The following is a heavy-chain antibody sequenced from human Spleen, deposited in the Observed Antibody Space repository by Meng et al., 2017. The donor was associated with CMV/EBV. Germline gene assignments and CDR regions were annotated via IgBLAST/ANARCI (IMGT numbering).Heavy chain of an antibody. CDR3: AKEHAAVVPVAVKGMDV. Sequence: GGSLRLSCAASGFPFSSNAMSWVRQAPGKGLEWVSAISGSGDSTYYADSVKGRFTISRDNSKSTLYLQMNSLRAEDTALYYCAKEHAAVVPVAVKGMDVWGQGTTVTVSS. CDR2: ISGSGDST. V-gene: IGHV3-23*01. D-gene: IGHD2-2*01. CDR1: GFPFSSNA. J-gene: IGHJ6*02.